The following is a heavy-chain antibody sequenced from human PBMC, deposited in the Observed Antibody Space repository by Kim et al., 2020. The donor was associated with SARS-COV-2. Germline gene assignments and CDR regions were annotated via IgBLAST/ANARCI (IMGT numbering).Heavy chain of an antibody. CDR3: ARDRHDSGYYYGWGNWFDP. J-gene: IGHJ5*02. V-gene: IGHV1-18*04. CDR1: GYTFTSYG. CDR2: ISAYNGNT. D-gene: IGHD3-22*01. Sequence: ASVKVSCKASGYTFTSYGISWVRQAPGQGLEWMGWISAYNGNTNYAQKLQGRVTMTTDTSTSTAYMELRSLRSDDTAVYYCARDRHDSGYYYGWGNWFDPWGQGTLVTVSS.